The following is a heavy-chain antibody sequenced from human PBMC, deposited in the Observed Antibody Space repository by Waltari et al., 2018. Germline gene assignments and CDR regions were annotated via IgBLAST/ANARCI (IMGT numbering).Heavy chain of an antibody. CDR2: MNPNSGNT. V-gene: IGHV1-8*01. Sequence: QVQLVQSGAEVKKPGASVKVSCKASGYTFTSYDINWVRQATGQGLEWMGWMNPNSGNTGYAQKFQDRVTMTRNTSISTAYMELSSLRSEDTAVYYCAHQSSHLDAFDIWGQGTMVTVSS. CDR1: GYTFTSYD. J-gene: IGHJ3*02. CDR3: AHQSSHLDAFDI.